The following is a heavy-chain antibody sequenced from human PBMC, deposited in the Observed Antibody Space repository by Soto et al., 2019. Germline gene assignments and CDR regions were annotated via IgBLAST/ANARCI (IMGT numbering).Heavy chain of an antibody. CDR1: GGSISSYY. J-gene: IGHJ4*02. Sequence: PSETLSLTCTVSGGSISSYYWSWIRQPPGKGLEWIGYIYYSGSTNYNPSLKSRVTISVGTSKNQFSLKLSSVTAADTAVYYCASTAFDRTFDYWGQGTLVTVSS. V-gene: IGHV4-59*01. D-gene: IGHD3-22*01. CDR2: IYYSGST. CDR3: ASTAFDRTFDY.